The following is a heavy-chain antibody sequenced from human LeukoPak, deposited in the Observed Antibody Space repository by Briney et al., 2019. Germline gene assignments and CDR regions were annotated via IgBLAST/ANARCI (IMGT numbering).Heavy chain of an antibody. J-gene: IGHJ4*02. Sequence: SETLSLTCAVYGGSFSGYYWSWIRQPPGKGLEWIGEINHSGSTNYNPSLKSRVTISVDTSKNQFSLKLSSVTAADTAVYYCARGTHYYPLLQMYFSDYWGQGTLVTVSS. CDR3: ARGTHYYPLLQMYFSDY. D-gene: IGHD2-21*01. CDR1: GGSFSGYY. CDR2: INHSGST. V-gene: IGHV4-34*01.